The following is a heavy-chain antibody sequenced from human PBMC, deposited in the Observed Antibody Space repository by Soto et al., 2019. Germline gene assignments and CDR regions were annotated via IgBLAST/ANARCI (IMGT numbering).Heavy chain of an antibody. CDR1: GFTFSSFG. CDR3: AKGTSNSDS. V-gene: IGHV3-23*01. Sequence: EVQLLESGGGLVQPGGSLRLSCAASGFTFSSFGMSWVRQAPERGLEWVSAITGSDGRTYYADSVKGRFTISRDNSKNTLYLQMNSLRAEDTAVYYCAKGTSNSDSWGQGTLVTVSS. CDR2: ITGSDGRT. D-gene: IGHD3-10*01. J-gene: IGHJ4*02.